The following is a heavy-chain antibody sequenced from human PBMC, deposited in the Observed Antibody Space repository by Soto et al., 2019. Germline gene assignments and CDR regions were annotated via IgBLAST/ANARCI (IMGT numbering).Heavy chain of an antibody. CDR2: IYYSGST. D-gene: IGHD6-13*01. V-gene: IGHV4-59*01. Sequence: SETLSLPCTVSGGSISSYCWRWIRQPPGKGLEWIGYIYYSGSTNYNPSLKSRVTISVDTSKNQFSLKLSSVTAADTAVYYCARDSTIAAAGTFYYGMDVWGQGTTVTVS. CDR1: GGSISSYC. J-gene: IGHJ6*02. CDR3: ARDSTIAAAGTFYYGMDV.